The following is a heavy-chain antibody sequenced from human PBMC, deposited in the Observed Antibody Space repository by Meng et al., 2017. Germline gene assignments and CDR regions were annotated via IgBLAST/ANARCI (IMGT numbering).Heavy chain of an antibody. Sequence: GGSLRLSCAASGFTFDDYAMHWVRQAPGKGLEWVSLISWDGGSTYYADSVKGRFTISRDNSKNSLYLQMNSLRAEDTAVYYCARVGEELVWNNYRYYYGMDVWGQGTTVTVSS. V-gene: IGHV3-43D*03. CDR2: ISWDGGST. CDR1: GFTFDDYA. D-gene: IGHD3-10*01. J-gene: IGHJ6*02. CDR3: ARVGEELVWNNYRYYYGMDV.